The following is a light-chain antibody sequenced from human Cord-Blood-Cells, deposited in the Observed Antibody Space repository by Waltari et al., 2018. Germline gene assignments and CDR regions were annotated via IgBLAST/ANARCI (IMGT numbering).Light chain of an antibody. CDR2: EGS. CDR3: CSYAGSSTFEV. Sequence: QSALTQPASVSGSPGQSITISCTGTSSDVGSYNLVSWYQQHPGKAPKLMIYEGSKRPSGVSNRFSGAKSGNTASLTSSGLRAEDEADYYCCSYAGSSTFEVFGGGTKLTVL. J-gene: IGLJ2*01. CDR1: SSDVGSYNL. V-gene: IGLV2-23*03.